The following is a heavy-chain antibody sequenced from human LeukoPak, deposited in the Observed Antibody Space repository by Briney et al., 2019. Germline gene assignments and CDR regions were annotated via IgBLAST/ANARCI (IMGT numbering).Heavy chain of an antibody. CDR3: ARTIVVVPAADKSGWFDP. D-gene: IGHD2-2*01. J-gene: IGHJ5*02. CDR2: INHSGST. CDR1: GGSFSGYY. V-gene: IGHV4-34*01. Sequence: SETLSLTCAVYGGSFSGYYWSWIRQPPGKGLKCIGEINHSGSTNYNPSLKSRVTISVDTSKNQFSLKLSSVTAADTAVYYCARTIVVVPAADKSGWFDPRGQGTLVTVSS.